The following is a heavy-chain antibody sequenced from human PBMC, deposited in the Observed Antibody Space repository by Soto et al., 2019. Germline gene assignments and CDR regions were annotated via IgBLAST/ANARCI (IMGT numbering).Heavy chain of an antibody. CDR3: AKDLAYGDYVYYYYGMDV. J-gene: IGHJ6*02. Sequence: GGSLRLSCAASGFTFSSYGMHWVRQAPGKGLEWVAVISYDGSNKYYADSVKGRFTISRDNSKNTLYLQMNSLRAEDTAVYYCAKDLAYGDYVYYYYGMDVWGQGTTVTVSS. CDR2: ISYDGSNK. V-gene: IGHV3-30*18. CDR1: GFTFSSYG. D-gene: IGHD4-17*01.